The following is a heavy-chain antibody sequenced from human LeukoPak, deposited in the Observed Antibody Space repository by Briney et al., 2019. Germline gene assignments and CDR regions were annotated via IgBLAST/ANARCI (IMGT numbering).Heavy chain of an antibody. Sequence: SETLSLTCTVSGDSIRSYYWSWIRQSPGRGLEWIGHIYYRGTTNYTPSLKSRVTISVDTSMNQFSLRLTSVTAADTAVYFCARSFYSSGWYTPLRWFDTWGQGALVTVSS. D-gene: IGHD6-19*01. CDR2: IYYRGTT. J-gene: IGHJ5*02. CDR3: ARSFYSSGWYTPLRWFDT. CDR1: GDSIRSYY. V-gene: IGHV4-59*13.